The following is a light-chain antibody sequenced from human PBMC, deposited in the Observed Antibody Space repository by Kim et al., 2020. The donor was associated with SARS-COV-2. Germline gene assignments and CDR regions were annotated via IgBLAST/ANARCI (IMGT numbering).Light chain of an antibody. V-gene: IGKV1-27*01. CDR2: DAS. Sequence: ASVGDRVTSTDRANQDMSNYVAWYQQIAGKIPKLLIYDASTLQSGVPSRFSGSRSGTDFSLTITSLQPEDAATYYCQRYDNAPWTFGQGTKVDIK. CDR3: QRYDNAPWT. CDR1: QDMSNY. J-gene: IGKJ1*01.